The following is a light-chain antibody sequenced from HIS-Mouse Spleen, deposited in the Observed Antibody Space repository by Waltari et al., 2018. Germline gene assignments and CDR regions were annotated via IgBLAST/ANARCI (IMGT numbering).Light chain of an antibody. CDR1: QSVSSN. Sequence: EIVMTQSPATLSVSPGERATLSCRASQSVSSNVAWYQQKPGQAPRLLIYGSSTRATGIPAMCSGSGSGTEFTLTISSMQAEDFAVYYWQQYNNWPTFGGGTKVEIK. CDR3: QQYNNWPT. CDR2: GSS. V-gene: IGKV3-15*01. J-gene: IGKJ4*01.